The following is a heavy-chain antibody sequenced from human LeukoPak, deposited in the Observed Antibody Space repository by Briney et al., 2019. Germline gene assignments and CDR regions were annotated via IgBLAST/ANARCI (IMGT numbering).Heavy chain of an antibody. D-gene: IGHD3-22*01. CDR1: GGSISSYY. CDR2: INHSGST. Sequence: SETLSLTCTVSGGSISSYYWSWIRQPPGKGLEWIGEINHSGSTNYNPSLKSRVTISVDTSKNQFSLKLSSVTAADTAVYYCARVGPNYYDSSGYYFDYWGQGTLVTVSS. CDR3: ARVGPNYYDSSGYYFDY. V-gene: IGHV4-34*01. J-gene: IGHJ4*02.